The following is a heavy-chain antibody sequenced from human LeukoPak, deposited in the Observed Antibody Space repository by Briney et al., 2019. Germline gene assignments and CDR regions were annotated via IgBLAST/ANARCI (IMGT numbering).Heavy chain of an antibody. CDR2: INPNSGDT. CDR1: GYTFTGYY. Sequence: ASVKVSCKASGYTFTGYYIHWVRQAPGQGLEWMGWINPNSGDTNYAQRFQGRVTMTRDTSITTAYMELSRLTSDDTAVYYCAKVAPGPFHYWGQGTLVTVSS. CDR3: AKVAPGPFHY. V-gene: IGHV1-2*02. J-gene: IGHJ4*02.